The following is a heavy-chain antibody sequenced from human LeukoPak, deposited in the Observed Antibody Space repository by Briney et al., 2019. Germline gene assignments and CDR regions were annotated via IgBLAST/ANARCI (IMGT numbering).Heavy chain of an antibody. CDR2: MWYDGSNK. CDR3: ARAGGYKPVFYSMDV. V-gene: IGHV3-33*01. Sequence: GRSLRLSCAASGFTFSSYGMLWVRQAPGKGLEWVAVMWYDGSNKYYADSVKGRFTISRDNSKNTLYLQMNSLRAEDTAVYYCARAGGYKPVFYSMDVWGQGPTVSVAS. D-gene: IGHD1-1*01. J-gene: IGHJ6*02. CDR1: GFTFSSYG.